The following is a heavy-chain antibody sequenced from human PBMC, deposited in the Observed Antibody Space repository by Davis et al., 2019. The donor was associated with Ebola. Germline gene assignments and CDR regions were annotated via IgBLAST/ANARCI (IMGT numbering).Heavy chain of an antibody. Sequence: ASVKVSCKASEYTFTAYYIHWVRQAPGQGLEWMGWISAYNGNTNYAQRFQDRVTMTTDTSTNTAYMEVRGLRSDDTAVYYCARDGSVAAIELDYWGQGTLVTVSS. CDR3: ARDGSVAAIELDY. CDR2: ISAYNGNT. D-gene: IGHD2-2*02. J-gene: IGHJ4*02. CDR1: EYTFTAYY. V-gene: IGHV1-18*04.